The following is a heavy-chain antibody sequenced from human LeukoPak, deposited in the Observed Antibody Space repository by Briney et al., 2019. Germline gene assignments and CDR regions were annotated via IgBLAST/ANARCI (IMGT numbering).Heavy chain of an antibody. CDR2: IRYDGSNK. V-gene: IGHV3-30*02. D-gene: IGHD6-19*01. J-gene: IGHJ3*02. CDR3: AIIGGEQWLIAFDI. CDR1: GFTFSSYG. Sequence: GGSLRLSCAASGFTFSSYGMHWVRQAPGKGLEWVAFIRYDGSNKYYADSVKRRFTISRDNSKNTLYLQMNSLRAEDTAVYYCAIIGGEQWLIAFDIWGQGKMVTVSS.